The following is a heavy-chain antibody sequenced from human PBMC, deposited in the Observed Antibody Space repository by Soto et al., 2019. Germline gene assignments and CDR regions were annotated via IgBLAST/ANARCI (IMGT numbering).Heavy chain of an antibody. V-gene: IGHV3-23*01. Sequence: EVQLLESGGGLVQPGGSLRLSGAASGFTFSSYAMSWVRQAPGKGLEWVSALSGSGGSTYYADSVKGRFTISRDHSKNRLYLQMNSMRADDTAVDYCAKNAAYCGVDCYSHAFDYWGQGTLVTVSS. D-gene: IGHD2-21*01. CDR1: GFTFSSYA. J-gene: IGHJ4*02. CDR3: AKNAAYCGVDCYSHAFDY. CDR2: LSGSGGST.